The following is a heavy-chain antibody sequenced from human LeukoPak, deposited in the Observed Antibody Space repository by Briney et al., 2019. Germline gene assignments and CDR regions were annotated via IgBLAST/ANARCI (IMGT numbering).Heavy chain of an antibody. J-gene: IGHJ4*02. D-gene: IGHD1-26*01. CDR2: IKSKTDGETK. Sequence: GGSLRLSCAASGFTFTNAWMSWIRQAPGKGPEWVGRIKSKTDGETKDYAAPVKGRFTISRDDSKNTLYLQMNSLKTEDTAVYYCTTWELRAFFDYWGQGTLVTVSS. V-gene: IGHV3-15*01. CDR3: TTWELRAFFDY. CDR1: GFTFTNAW.